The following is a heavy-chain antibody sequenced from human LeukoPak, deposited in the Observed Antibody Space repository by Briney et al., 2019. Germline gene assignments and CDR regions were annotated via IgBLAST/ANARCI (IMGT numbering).Heavy chain of an antibody. CDR3: ARVGVAATVPNYYYYGMDV. J-gene: IGHJ6*02. CDR2: IIPILGIA. D-gene: IGHD2-15*01. Sequence: SVKVSCKASGGTFSSYAISWLRQAPGQGLEWMGRIIPILGIANYAQKFQGRVTITADKSTSTAYMELSSLRSEDTAVYYCARVGVAATVPNYYYYGMDVWGQGTTVTVSS. CDR1: GGTFSSYA. V-gene: IGHV1-69*04.